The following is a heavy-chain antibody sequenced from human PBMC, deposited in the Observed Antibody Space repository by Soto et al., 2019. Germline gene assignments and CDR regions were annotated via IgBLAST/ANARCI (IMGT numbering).Heavy chain of an antibody. D-gene: IGHD3-3*01. CDR2: IRSKGNNYAT. Sequence: EVQLVESGGGLVQPGGSLKLSCAASGFTFSGSAMHWVRQASGKGLEWVGRIRSKGNNYATAYGASLKGRLTISRDDSKNPAYLQMNSLNTEDTAVSYCSRQASDFWSGKPQYYMDVWGKGTTVTVSS. CDR1: GFTFSGSA. V-gene: IGHV3-73*01. CDR3: SRQASDFWSGKPQYYMDV. J-gene: IGHJ6*03.